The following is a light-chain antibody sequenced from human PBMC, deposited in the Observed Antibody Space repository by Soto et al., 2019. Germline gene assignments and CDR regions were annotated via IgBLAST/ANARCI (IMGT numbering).Light chain of an antibody. J-gene: IGKJ4*01. Sequence: EIVMTQSPATLSVSPGERATLSCRASQSVNSMLAWYQQKPGQAPRLLIYGASTRATGIPARFSGSGSGTEFTLTISSLQSEDFAVYYCQKYNEWPLTFDGGTKVDIK. CDR1: QSVNSM. CDR2: GAS. V-gene: IGKV3-15*01. CDR3: QKYNEWPLT.